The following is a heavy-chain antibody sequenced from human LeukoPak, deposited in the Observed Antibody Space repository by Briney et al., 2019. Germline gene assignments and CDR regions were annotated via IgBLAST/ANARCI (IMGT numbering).Heavy chain of an antibody. V-gene: IGHV3-21*04. Sequence: GGSLRLSCAASGFTFSSYRMTWVRQAPGKGLEWVSSISSSSSYIYYADSVKGRFTISRDNAKNSLYLQMNSLRAEDTALYYCVPGPDCSSTSCYTGWFDPWGQGTLVTVSS. CDR2: ISSSSSYI. CDR1: GFTFSSYR. J-gene: IGHJ5*02. D-gene: IGHD2-2*02. CDR3: VPGPDCSSTSCYTGWFDP.